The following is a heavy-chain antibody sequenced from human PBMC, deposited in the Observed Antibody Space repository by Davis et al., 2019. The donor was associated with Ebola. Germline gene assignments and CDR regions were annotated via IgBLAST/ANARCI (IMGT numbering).Heavy chain of an antibody. Sequence: AASVKVSCKASGYTFTGYYMHWVRQAPGQGLEWMGWINPNSGGTNYAQKFQGWVTMTRDTSISTAYMELSRLRSDDTAVYYCAREKKLGSGMDVWGQGTMVTVSS. CDR1: GYTFTGYY. J-gene: IGHJ6*02. CDR3: AREKKLGSGMDV. V-gene: IGHV1-2*04. D-gene: IGHD6-13*01. CDR2: INPNSGGT.